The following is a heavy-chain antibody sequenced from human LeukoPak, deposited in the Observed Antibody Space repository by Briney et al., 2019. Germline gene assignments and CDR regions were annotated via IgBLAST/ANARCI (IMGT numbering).Heavy chain of an antibody. CDR3: ARDPLAYYYDSSGYYFDY. Sequence: GGSLRLSCAASGFTFSSYWMSWVRQAPGRGLEWVANIKQDGSEKYYVDSVKGRFTISRDNAKNSLYLQMNSPRAEDTAVYYCARDPLAYYYDSSGYYFDYWGQGTLVTVSS. V-gene: IGHV3-7*01. CDR1: GFTFSSYW. D-gene: IGHD3-22*01. J-gene: IGHJ4*02. CDR2: IKQDGSEK.